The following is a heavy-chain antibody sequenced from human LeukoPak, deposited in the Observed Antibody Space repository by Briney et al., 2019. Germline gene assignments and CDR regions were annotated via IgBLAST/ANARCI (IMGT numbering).Heavy chain of an antibody. V-gene: IGHV3-21*01. Sequence: GGSLRLSCAASGFTFRSHSMNWVRQAPGKGLEWVSSISSSGTHLYYADSVKGRFTISRDNAKNSLYLQMNSLRAEDTAVYYCARENVEGFDYWGQGTLVTVSS. J-gene: IGHJ4*02. CDR2: ISSSGTHL. CDR1: GFTFRSHS. CDR3: ARENVEGFDY. D-gene: IGHD2-21*01.